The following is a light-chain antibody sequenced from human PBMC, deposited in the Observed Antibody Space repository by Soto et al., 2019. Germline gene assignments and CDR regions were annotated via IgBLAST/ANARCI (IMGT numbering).Light chain of an antibody. CDR2: GAS. V-gene: IGKV1-5*03. Sequence: DIQMTQSPSSLSASVGDRVTITCRASESISTWLAWYQQKPGKAPKLLIYGASSLESGVPPRFSGDGSGTEFTLTISSLQRDDFGTYYCQQYSRLWSFGQGTKVELE. J-gene: IGKJ1*01. CDR1: ESISTW. CDR3: QQYSRLWS.